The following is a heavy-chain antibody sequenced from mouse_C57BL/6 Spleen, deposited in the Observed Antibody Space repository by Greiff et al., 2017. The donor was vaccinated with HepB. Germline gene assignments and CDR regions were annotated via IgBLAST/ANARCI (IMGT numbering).Heavy chain of an antibody. CDR3: ANYYCYAMDY. V-gene: IGHV3-6*01. CDR2: ISYDGSN. Sequence: EVKLQESGPGLVKPSQSLSLTCSVTGYSITSGYYWNWIRQFPGNKLEWMGYISYDGSNNYNPSLKNRISITRDTSKNQFFLKLKSVTTEDTATYYCANYYCYAMDYWGQGTSVTVSS. CDR1: GYSITSGYY. D-gene: IGHD1-1*01. J-gene: IGHJ4*01.